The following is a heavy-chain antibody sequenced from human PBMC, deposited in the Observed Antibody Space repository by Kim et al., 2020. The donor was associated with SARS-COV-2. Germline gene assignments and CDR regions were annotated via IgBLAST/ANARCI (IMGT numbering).Heavy chain of an antibody. CDR1: GFTFSDYY. CDR2: ISSSSSYT. Sequence: GGSLRLSCAASGFTFSDYYMSWIRQAPGKGLEWVSYISSSSSYTNYADSVKGRFTISRDNAKNSLYLQMNSLRAEDTAVYYCARDRPYSGSSNDAFDIWGQGTMVTVSS. V-gene: IGHV3-11*05. J-gene: IGHJ3*02. D-gene: IGHD1-26*01. CDR3: ARDRPYSGSSNDAFDI.